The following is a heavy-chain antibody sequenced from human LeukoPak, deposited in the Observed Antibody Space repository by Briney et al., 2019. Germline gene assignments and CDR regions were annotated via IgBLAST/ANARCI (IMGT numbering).Heavy chain of an antibody. CDR3: ARANYGLDV. CDR1: GFRFSDYY. Sequence: GGSLRLSCAASGFRFSDYYMSWIRPAPGKGLEWVSYISSSSSDTNYADSVKGRFTISRDNAKNSLYLQMNSLRAEDTAVYSCARANYGLDVWGQGTTVTVSS. CDR2: ISSSSSDT. J-gene: IGHJ6*02. V-gene: IGHV3-11*05.